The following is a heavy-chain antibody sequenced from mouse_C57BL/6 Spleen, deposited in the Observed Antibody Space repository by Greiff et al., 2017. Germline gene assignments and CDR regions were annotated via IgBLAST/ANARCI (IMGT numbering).Heavy chain of an antibody. V-gene: IGHV1-26*01. CDR1: GYTFTDYY. Sequence: EVQLHQSGPELVKPGASVKISCKASGYTFTDYYMNWVKQSHGKSLEWIGDINPNNGGTSYNQKFKGKATLTVDKSSSTAYMELRSLTSEDSAVYYCARDYYGSPHYFDDWGQGTTLTVSS. CDR2: INPNNGGT. CDR3: ARDYYGSPHYFDD. J-gene: IGHJ2*01. D-gene: IGHD1-1*01.